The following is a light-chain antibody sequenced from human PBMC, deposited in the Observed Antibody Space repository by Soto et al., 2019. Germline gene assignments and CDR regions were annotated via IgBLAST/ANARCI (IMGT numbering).Light chain of an antibody. CDR3: CSYAGSSTFVV. Sequence: QSALTQPASVSGSPGQSITISCTGTSSDVGSYNLVSWYQQHAGKAPKLMIYEVSKRPSGVSNRFSGSKSGNTASLTISGLQAEDEADYYCCSYAGSSTFVVFGGGTKVTV. J-gene: IGLJ2*01. CDR1: SSDVGSYNL. CDR2: EVS. V-gene: IGLV2-23*02.